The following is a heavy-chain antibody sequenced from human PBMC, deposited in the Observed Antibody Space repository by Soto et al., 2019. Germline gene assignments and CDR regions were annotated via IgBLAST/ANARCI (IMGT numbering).Heavy chain of an antibody. V-gene: IGHV3-64*07. CDR3: ARGHLRGNYNFDF. D-gene: IGHD3-16*01. Sequence: EVQLVESGGGLVQPGGSLRLSCAASGFTFTTYIMHWVRQAPGKGLEYVSAISSDGVNTYYADSVKGRFTISRDNSKNTLYLQMGSLRPEDKAVYYCARGHLRGNYNFDFWGHGTLVTVSS. CDR2: ISSDGVNT. J-gene: IGHJ4*01. CDR1: GFTFTTYI.